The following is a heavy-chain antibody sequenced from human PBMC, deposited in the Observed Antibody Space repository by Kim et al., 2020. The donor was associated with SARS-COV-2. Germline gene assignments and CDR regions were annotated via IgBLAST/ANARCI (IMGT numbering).Heavy chain of an antibody. CDR3: ARGRQWLVNVDIDY. CDR2: TYYRSKWYN. Sequence: SQTLSLTCAISGDSVSSNSAAWHWLRQSPSRGLECLGRTYYRSKWYNDYAVSVKSRITINPDTSKNQFSLQLNSVTPEDTAVYYCARGRQWLVNVDIDYWGQGTLVTVSS. CDR1: GDSVSSNSAA. J-gene: IGHJ4*02. D-gene: IGHD6-19*01. V-gene: IGHV6-1*01.